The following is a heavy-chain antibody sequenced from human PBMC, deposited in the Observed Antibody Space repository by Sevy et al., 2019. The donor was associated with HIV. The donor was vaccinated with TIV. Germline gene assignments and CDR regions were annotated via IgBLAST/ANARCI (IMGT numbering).Heavy chain of an antibody. J-gene: IGHJ5*02. CDR3: ARVGDYYDSSGYYYP. Sequence: SEILSLTCTVSGGSISSYYWSWIRQPPGKGLEWIGYIYYSGSTNYNPSLKSRVTISVDTSKNQFSLKLSSVTAADTAVYYCARVGDYYDSSGYYYPWGQGTLVTVSS. V-gene: IGHV4-59*01. D-gene: IGHD3-22*01. CDR1: GGSISSYY. CDR2: IYYSGST.